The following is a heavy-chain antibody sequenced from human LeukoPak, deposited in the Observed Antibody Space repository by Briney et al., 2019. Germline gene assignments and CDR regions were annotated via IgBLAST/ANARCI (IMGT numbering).Heavy chain of an antibody. CDR2: IIPIFGTA. J-gene: IGHJ5*02. V-gene: IGHV1-69*01. CDR3: ARESYSHCSSTSCYTGGWFDP. D-gene: IGHD2-2*02. CDR1: GGTFSSYA. Sequence: SVKVSCKASGGTFSSYAISWVRQAPGQGLEWMGGIIPIFGTANYAQKFQGRVTITADESTSTAYMELSSLRSEDTAVYYCARESYSHCSSTSCYTGGWFDPWGQGTLVTVSS.